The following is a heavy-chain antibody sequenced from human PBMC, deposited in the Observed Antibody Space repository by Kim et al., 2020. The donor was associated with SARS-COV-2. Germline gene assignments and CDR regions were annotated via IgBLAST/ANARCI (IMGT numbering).Heavy chain of an antibody. D-gene: IGHD6-19*01. CDR2: IIPIFGTA. CDR3: ARGGIAVADAFDI. J-gene: IGHJ3*02. CDR1: GGTFSSYA. V-gene: IGHV1-69*13. Sequence: SVMVSCKASGGTFSSYAISWVRQAPGQGLEWMGGIIPIFGTANYAQKFQGRVTITADESTSTAYMELSSLRSEDTAVYYCARGGIAVADAFDIWGQGTMVTVSS.